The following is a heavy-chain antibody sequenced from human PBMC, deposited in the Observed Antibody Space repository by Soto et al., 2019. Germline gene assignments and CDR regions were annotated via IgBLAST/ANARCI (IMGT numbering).Heavy chain of an antibody. D-gene: IGHD6-19*01. CDR2: VYYTGST. J-gene: IGHJ4*02. CDR3: VRSVAVPGAHIDY. V-gene: IGHV4-59*01. CDR1: GGSISGSY. Sequence: QVQLQESGPGLVKPSETLSLTCSVSGGSISGSYWSWIRQSPGKGLEWLGYVYYTGSTNYSPSLRSRVIISVDTSKNEFSLRLSSVTAADTAVYFCVRSVAVPGAHIDYWGQGTQVTVSS.